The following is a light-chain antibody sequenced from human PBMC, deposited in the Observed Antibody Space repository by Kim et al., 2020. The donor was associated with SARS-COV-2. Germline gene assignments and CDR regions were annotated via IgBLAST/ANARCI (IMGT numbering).Light chain of an antibody. V-gene: IGKV1-5*01. Sequence: DIQMTQSPSTLSASVGDTVTITCRASQSITSGLDWYQQKPGKAPKLLIYAVSSLDSGVPSRFSGSGSGTQFTLTISSLQPDDFATYYCQRHHGYFGEGTKVDIK. CDR3: QRHHGY. CDR2: AVS. CDR1: QSITSG. J-gene: IGKJ1*01.